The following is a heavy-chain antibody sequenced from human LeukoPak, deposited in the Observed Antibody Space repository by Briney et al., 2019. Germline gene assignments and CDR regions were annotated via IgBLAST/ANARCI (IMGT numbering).Heavy chain of an antibody. D-gene: IGHD4-23*01. J-gene: IGHJ3*02. V-gene: IGHV3-74*01. Sequence: GGSLRLSCAASGFTFSSYWMHWVRQAPGKGLVWVSRINSDGSSTSYADSVKGRFTISRDNAKNTLYLQMNNLRAEDTAVYYCSSGNSHAFDIWGQGTMVTVPS. CDR3: SSGNSHAFDI. CDR2: INSDGSST. CDR1: GFTFSSYW.